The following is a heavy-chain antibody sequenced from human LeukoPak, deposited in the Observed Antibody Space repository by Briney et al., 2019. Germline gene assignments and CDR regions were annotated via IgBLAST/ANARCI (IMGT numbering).Heavy chain of an antibody. D-gene: IGHD5-24*01. Sequence: ASVKVSCKASGGTFSSYAISWVRQAPGQGLEWMGGIIPIFGTANYAQKFQGRVTITADKSTSTAYMELSSLGSEDTAVYYCARKWLAAHDAFDIWGQGTMVTVSS. V-gene: IGHV1-69*06. CDR3: ARKWLAAHDAFDI. J-gene: IGHJ3*02. CDR1: GGTFSSYA. CDR2: IIPIFGTA.